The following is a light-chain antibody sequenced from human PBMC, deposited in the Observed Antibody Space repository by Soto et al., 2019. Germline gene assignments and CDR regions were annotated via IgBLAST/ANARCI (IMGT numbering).Light chain of an antibody. CDR2: AAS. V-gene: IGKV1-39*01. Sequence: DIRMTQSPSSLSASVGARVIITCRASQSISTYLNWYQQKLGQAPKLLISAASNLRSGVPSRFSGSGSGTEVPLPLRGLETCHFPTFFFPQSFTTPPYTFGQGTRL. CDR1: QSISTY. J-gene: IGKJ2*01. CDR3: PQSFTTPPYT.